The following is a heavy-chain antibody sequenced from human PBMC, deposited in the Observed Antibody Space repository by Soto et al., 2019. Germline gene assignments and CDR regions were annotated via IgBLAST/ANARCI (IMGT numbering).Heavy chain of an antibody. Sequence: PSETLSLTCAVYGGSFSGYYWSWIRQPPGKRLEWIGEINHSESTNYNPSLKSQVTISVDTSKNQFSLKLSSVTAADTAVYYCARGVITLSLERYGSGSYYRDYYYYGMDVWGQGTTVTVSS. CDR1: GGSFSGYY. D-gene: IGHD3-10*01. CDR2: INHSEST. CDR3: ARGVITLSLERYGSGSYYRDYYYYGMDV. J-gene: IGHJ6*02. V-gene: IGHV4-34*01.